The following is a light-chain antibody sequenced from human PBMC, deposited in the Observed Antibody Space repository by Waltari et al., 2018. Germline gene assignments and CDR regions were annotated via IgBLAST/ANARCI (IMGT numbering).Light chain of an antibody. Sequence: QSALTQPASVSGSPGQSITISCPGTRRDAGSSNYVSWDQQHPGEAPKLIIYDVTDRPSGVSSRFSGSKSGNTASLTISGLLAEDEADYYCSSYTTTNILVFGGGTRLTVL. CDR1: RRDAGSSNY. V-gene: IGLV2-14*03. CDR2: DVT. CDR3: SSYTTTNILV. J-gene: IGLJ3*02.